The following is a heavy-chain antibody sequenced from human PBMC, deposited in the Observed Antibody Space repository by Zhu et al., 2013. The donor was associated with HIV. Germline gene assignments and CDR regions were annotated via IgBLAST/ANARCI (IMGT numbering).Heavy chain of an antibody. CDR3: VNLRDDH. J-gene: IGHJ5*02. V-gene: IGHV3-9*01. Sequence: EVQLVESGGGLVQPGRSLRLSCAASGFAFDAYAMHWVRQAPGKGLEWVSGITWNSGSIGYADSVKGRFTISRDNAKNSLYLQMNSLRAEDTASYYCVNLRDDHWGQGTLVTVSS. D-gene: IGHD3-16*01. CDR2: ITWNSGSI. CDR1: GFAFDAYA.